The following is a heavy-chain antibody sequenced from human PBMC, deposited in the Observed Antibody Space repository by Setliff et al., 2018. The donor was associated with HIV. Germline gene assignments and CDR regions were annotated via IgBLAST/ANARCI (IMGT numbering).Heavy chain of an antibody. Sequence: SETLSLTCSVSGGSISGYYWNWVRQPPGKGLEWMGYIYYSGSTDYNPALKRRVTISLDTSKNQFSLKLSSVTAADTAVYFCARGAYYNFWSGYSAGGGSLGPWGQGTLVTVSS. CDR2: IYYSGST. CDR3: ARGAYYNFWSGYSAGGGSLGP. V-gene: IGHV4-59*01. CDR1: GGSISGYY. J-gene: IGHJ5*02. D-gene: IGHD3-3*01.